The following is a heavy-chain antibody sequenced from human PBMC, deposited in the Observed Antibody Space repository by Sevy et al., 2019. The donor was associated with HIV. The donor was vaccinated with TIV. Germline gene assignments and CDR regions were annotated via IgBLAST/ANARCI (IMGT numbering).Heavy chain of an antibody. V-gene: IGHV3-30*02. CDR2: IGHDGSNK. J-gene: IGHJ4*02. Sequence: GGSLRLSCVASGFTFTPYGIHWVRQAPGKGLEWVAFIGHDGSNKYYADSVRGRFTISRDNSKNTLYLQMSGLRSDDTAVYYCATQRNSVFSYYFDFWGQGTLVTVSS. CDR1: GFTFTPYG. CDR3: ATQRNSVFSYYFDF. D-gene: IGHD1-26*01.